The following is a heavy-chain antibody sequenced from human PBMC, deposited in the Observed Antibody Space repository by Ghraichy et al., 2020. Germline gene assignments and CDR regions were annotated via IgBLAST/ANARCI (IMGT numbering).Heavy chain of an antibody. V-gene: IGHV3-21*01. CDR2: ISSSSSYI. CDR3: ARDGGLYGDYWYFDL. J-gene: IGHJ2*01. D-gene: IGHD4-17*01. CDR1: GFTFSSYS. Sequence: GGSLRLSCAASGFTFSSYSMNWVRQAPGKGLEWVSSISSSSSYIYYADSVKGRFTISRDNAKNSLYLQMNSLRAEDTAVYYCARDGGLYGDYWYFDLWGRGTLVTVSS.